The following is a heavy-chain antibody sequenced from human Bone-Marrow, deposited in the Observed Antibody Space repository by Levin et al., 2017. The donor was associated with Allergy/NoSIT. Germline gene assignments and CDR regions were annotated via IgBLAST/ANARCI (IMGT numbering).Heavy chain of an antibody. V-gene: IGHV3-23*01. CDR1: GLTITTEA. CDR3: AKVPTAMLWFGEKDY. J-gene: IGHJ4*02. Sequence: GGSLRLSCAVSGLTITTEALTWVRQAPGKGLEWVSTVTTDGSTFYADSVQGRLEISRDKPKSTLYLQMNSLTVDDTAAYYCAKVPTAMLWFGEKDYWGQGTLFTVAS. CDR2: VTTDGST. D-gene: IGHD3-10*01.